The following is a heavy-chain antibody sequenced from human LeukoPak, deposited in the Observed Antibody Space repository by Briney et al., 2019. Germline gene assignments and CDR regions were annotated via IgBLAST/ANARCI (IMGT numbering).Heavy chain of an antibody. V-gene: IGHV3-48*01. Sequence: GGSLRLSCAASRFTFSDSSMNWVRQAPGKGLEWISYISSTSTIIYYADSVKGRFTISRDNSKNTLYLQMNSLRADDTAVYYCAMKAVPRPRLHDAFDFWGQGTVVSVSS. D-gene: IGHD5-24*01. CDR2: ISSTSTII. CDR3: AMKAVPRPRLHDAFDF. CDR1: RFTFSDSS. J-gene: IGHJ3*01.